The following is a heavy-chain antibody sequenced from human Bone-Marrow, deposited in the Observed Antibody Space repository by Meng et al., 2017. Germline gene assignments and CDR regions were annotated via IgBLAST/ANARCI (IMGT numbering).Heavy chain of an antibody. CDR3: ARARGIAVAEPWDY. V-gene: IGHV4-4*02. CDR2: IYHSGST. CDR1: GGAISSSNW. Sequence: HGQLEESGPGLLEPSGPLVLTCPVSGGAISSSNWGSWVRQPPGKGLEWIGEIYHSGSTNYNPSLKSRVTISVDKSKNQFSLKLSSVTAADTAVYYCARARGIAVAEPWDYWGQGTLVTVSS. D-gene: IGHD6-19*01. J-gene: IGHJ4*02.